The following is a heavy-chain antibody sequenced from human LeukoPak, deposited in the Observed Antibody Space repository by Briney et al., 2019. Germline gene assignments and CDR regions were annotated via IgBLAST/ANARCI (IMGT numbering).Heavy chain of an antibody. V-gene: IGHV3-9*01. CDR2: ISWNSGSI. J-gene: IGHJ6*02. CDR3: AKADGSSWYPYGMDV. CDR1: GFTFDDYA. D-gene: IGHD6-13*01. Sequence: PGGSLRLSCAASGFTFDDYAMHWVRQAPGKGLEWVSGISWNSGSIGYADSVKGRFTISRDNAKNSLYLQMNSLRAEDTALYYCAKADGSSWYPYGMDVWGQGTTVTVSS.